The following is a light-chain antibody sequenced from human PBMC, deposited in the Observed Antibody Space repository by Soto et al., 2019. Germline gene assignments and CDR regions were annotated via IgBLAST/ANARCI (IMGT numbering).Light chain of an antibody. J-gene: IGKJ5*01. CDR1: ESIDNW. V-gene: IGKV1-5*01. CDR3: QQYYSYPQA. CDR2: AAS. Sequence: DIQMTQSPSTLSASVGDTVTITCRASESIDNWLAWYQQKPGKAPKLLIFAASTLIRGVPSRFSGSGSGTDFTLTISCLQSEDFATYYCQQYYSYPQAFGQGTRLEIK.